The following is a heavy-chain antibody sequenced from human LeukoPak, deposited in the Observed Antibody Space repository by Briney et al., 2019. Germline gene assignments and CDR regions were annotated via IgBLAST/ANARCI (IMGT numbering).Heavy chain of an antibody. V-gene: IGHV4-4*07. CDR2: ITTSGTT. CDR3: ARDHGSGWYDY. J-gene: IGHJ4*02. D-gene: IGHD6-19*01. Sequence: SETLSLTCTVSGGSISSYYWNWIRQPAGKGLEWIGRITTSGTTNYNPSLKSRVTMSVDTSKNQFSLKLSSVTAADTAVYYCARDHGSGWYDYRGQGTLVTVSS. CDR1: GGSISSYY.